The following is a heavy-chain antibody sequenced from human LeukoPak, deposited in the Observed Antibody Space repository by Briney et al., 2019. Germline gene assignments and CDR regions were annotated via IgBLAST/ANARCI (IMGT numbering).Heavy chain of an antibody. V-gene: IGHV4-38-2*01. CDR1: GCSISSGYY. Sequence: SETLSLTCAVSGCSISSGYYWGWIRQPPGKGLEWIGSIYHSGSTYYNPSLKSRVTISVDTSKNQFSLKLSSVTAADTAVYYCARKPYSSSSRWFDPWGQGTLVTVSS. J-gene: IGHJ5*02. CDR3: ARKPYSSSSRWFDP. D-gene: IGHD6-13*01. CDR2: IYHSGST.